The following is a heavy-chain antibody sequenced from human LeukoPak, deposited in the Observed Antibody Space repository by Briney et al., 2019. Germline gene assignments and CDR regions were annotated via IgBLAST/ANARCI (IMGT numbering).Heavy chain of an antibody. Sequence: SETLSLTCAVYGGSFSGYYWSWIRQPPGKGLEWIGEINHSGSTNYNPSLKSRVTMSVDTSKNQFSLKLSSVTAADTAVYYCARRSIAVAGGFDYWGQGTLVTVSS. J-gene: IGHJ4*02. CDR3: ARRSIAVAGGFDY. CDR1: GGSFSGYY. V-gene: IGHV4-34*01. CDR2: INHSGST. D-gene: IGHD6-19*01.